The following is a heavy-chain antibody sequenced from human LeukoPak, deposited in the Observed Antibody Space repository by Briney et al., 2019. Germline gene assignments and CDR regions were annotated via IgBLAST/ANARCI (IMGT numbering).Heavy chain of an antibody. CDR3: ARDSWGVGYCSGGICYSFDY. CDR1: GFTVSSNY. CDR2: IYSGGST. V-gene: IGHV3-53*01. J-gene: IGHJ4*02. D-gene: IGHD2-15*01. Sequence: GGSLRLSCAASGFTVSSNYMSWVRQAPGKGLEWVSVIYSGGSTYYADSVKGRFTISRDNSKNTLYLQMNSLRAEDTAVYYCARDSWGVGYCSGGICYSFDYWGQGTLVTVSS.